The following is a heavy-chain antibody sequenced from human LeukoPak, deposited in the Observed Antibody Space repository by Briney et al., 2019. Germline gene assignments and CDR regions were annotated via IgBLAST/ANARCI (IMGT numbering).Heavy chain of an antibody. CDR1: GGSFSDYY. CDR2: INHSGST. V-gene: IGHV4-34*01. CDR3: ARGGSSHYTNYVPHHYFDY. Sequence: KTSETLSLTCAVYGGSFSDYYWSWIRQPPGKGLEWIGEINHSGSTNYNPSLKSRVTISVDTSKNHFSLKLSSVTAADTAVYYCARGGSSHYTNYVPHHYFDYWGQGTLVTVSS. J-gene: IGHJ4*02. D-gene: IGHD4-4*01.